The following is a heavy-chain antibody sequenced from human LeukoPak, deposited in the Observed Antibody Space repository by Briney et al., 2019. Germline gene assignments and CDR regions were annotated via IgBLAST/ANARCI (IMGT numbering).Heavy chain of an antibody. D-gene: IGHD2-2*01. Sequence: GGSLRLSCAASGFTFSSYGMHWVRQAPGEGLEWVAFIRYDGSNKDYADSVKGRFTISRDNSKNTLYLQMNSLRAEDTAVYYCAKGPYCSSTSCYDSDGYYYMDVWGKGTTVTISS. J-gene: IGHJ6*03. CDR2: IRYDGSNK. CDR3: AKGPYCSSTSCYDSDGYYYMDV. CDR1: GFTFSSYG. V-gene: IGHV3-30*02.